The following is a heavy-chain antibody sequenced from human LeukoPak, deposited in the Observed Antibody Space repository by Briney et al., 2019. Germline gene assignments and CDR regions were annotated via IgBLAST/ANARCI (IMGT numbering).Heavy chain of an antibody. CDR3: AASRDGYNWYFDY. J-gene: IGHJ4*02. V-gene: IGHV1-2*02. Sequence: ASVKVSCKASGYTFTGYYMHWVRQAPGQGLEWMGWINPNSGGTNYAQKFQGRVTMTRDTSISTAYMELSRLRSDDTAVYYCAASRDGYNWYFDYWGQGTLVTVSS. CDR2: INPNSGGT. D-gene: IGHD5-24*01. CDR1: GYTFTGYY.